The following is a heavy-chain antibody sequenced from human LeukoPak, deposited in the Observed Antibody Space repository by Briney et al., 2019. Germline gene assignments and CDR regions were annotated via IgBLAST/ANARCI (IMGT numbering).Heavy chain of an antibody. CDR2: IYYSGST. CDR3: ARDPSMIT. J-gene: IGHJ4*02. D-gene: IGHD2/OR15-2a*01. CDR1: GGSISSSSYY. V-gene: IGHV4-39*02. Sequence: SETLSLTCTVSGGSISSSSYYWGWIRQPPGKGLEWIGSIYYSGSTYYNPSLESRVTISVDTSKNQFSLKLSSVTAADTAVYYCARDPSMITWGQGTLVTVSS.